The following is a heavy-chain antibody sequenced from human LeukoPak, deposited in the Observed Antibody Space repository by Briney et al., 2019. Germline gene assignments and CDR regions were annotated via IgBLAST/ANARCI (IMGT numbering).Heavy chain of an antibody. Sequence: KPSETLSLTCTVSGYSISSGYYWGWIRQPPGKGLEWIGSIYHSGSTYYNPSLKSRVTISVDKSKNQFSLKLSSVTAADTAVYYCAKYRRGIVIVPAADWYFDLWGRGTLVTVSS. CDR1: GYSISSGYY. CDR2: IYHSGST. D-gene: IGHD2-2*01. CDR3: AKYRRGIVIVPAADWYFDL. J-gene: IGHJ2*01. V-gene: IGHV4-38-2*02.